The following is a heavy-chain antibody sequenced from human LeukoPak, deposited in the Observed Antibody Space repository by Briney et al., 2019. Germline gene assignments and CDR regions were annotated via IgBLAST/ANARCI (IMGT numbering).Heavy chain of an antibody. Sequence: GGSLRLSCAASGFTFSDESMNWVRQAPGKGLEWVSVIYSGGSTYYADSVKGRFTISRDNAKNTLYLQMNSLRAEDTAVYYCARDSTDGSDYWGQGTLVTVSS. CDR1: GFTFSDES. V-gene: IGHV3-66*01. CDR2: IYSGGST. J-gene: IGHJ4*02. D-gene: IGHD3-10*01. CDR3: ARDSTDGSDY.